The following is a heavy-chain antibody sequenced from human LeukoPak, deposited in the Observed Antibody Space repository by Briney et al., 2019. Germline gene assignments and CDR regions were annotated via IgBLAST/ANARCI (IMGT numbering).Heavy chain of an antibody. CDR1: GFTFSSYA. D-gene: IGHD6-19*01. Sequence: GGSLRLSCAASGFTFSSYAMHWGRQGPGKGLEYVPGISSNGGSTYYANSVKGRFTISRDNSKNTLYLQMGSLRAEDMAVYYCARDLNRSGWYTFDYWGQGTLVTVSS. CDR3: ARDLNRSGWYTFDY. J-gene: IGHJ4*02. CDR2: ISSNGGST. V-gene: IGHV3-64*01.